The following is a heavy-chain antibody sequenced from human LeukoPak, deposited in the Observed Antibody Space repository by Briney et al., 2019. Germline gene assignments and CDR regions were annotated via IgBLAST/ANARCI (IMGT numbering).Heavy chain of an antibody. V-gene: IGHV3-23*01. CDR1: GFTFSNYA. Sequence: PGGSLRLSCAASGFTFSNYAMTWVRQAPGKGLEWVSTISASGGSTYYADSVKGRFTISRDNSKNTLYLQMNSLKTEGTAVYYCTTYSSSWNHFQHWGQGTLVTVSS. D-gene: IGHD6-13*01. CDR3: TTYSSSWNHFQH. J-gene: IGHJ1*01. CDR2: ISASGGST.